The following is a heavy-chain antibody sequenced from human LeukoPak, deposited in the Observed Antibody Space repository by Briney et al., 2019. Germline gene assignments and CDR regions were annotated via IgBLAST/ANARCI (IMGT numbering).Heavy chain of an antibody. CDR3: ATTILEYSSFYGMDV. Sequence: PGGSLRLSCAASGFTFSDYYMSWIRQAPGKGLEWVSYISSSGSTIYYADSVKGRFTISRDNAKNSLYLQTNSLRAEDTAVYYCATTILEYSSFYGMDVWGQGTTVTVSS. D-gene: IGHD6-6*01. CDR2: ISSSGSTI. CDR1: GFTFSDYY. V-gene: IGHV3-11*01. J-gene: IGHJ6*02.